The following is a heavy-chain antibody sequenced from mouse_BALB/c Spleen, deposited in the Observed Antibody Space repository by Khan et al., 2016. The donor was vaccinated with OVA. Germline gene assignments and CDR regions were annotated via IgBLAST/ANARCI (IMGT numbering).Heavy chain of an antibody. D-gene: IGHD3-2*01. CDR3: ASPRQRGLMGWFTY. Sequence: VQLQQPGAELVRPGASVKISCKAFGYTFTNHHINWVKQRPGQGLDWIGYINPYNDYTNYNQKFKGKATLTVDKSSSTAYLELSSLTSEDSAVYYCASPRQRGLMGWFTYWGQGTLVTVSA. CDR2: INPYNDYT. V-gene: IGHV1S45*01. J-gene: IGHJ3*01. CDR1: GYTFTNHH.